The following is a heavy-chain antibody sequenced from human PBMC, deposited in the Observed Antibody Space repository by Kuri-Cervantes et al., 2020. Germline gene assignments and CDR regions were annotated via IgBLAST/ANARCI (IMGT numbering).Heavy chain of an antibody. Sequence: GESLKISCAASGFNFNSYAMSWVRQAPGKGLEWVSAISASSASTFHADSVKGRFTISRDNSKNTLYLQMNSLRAEDTAVYYWARGNIVGATTPRYAGYYGMDVWGQGTTVTVSS. V-gene: IGHV3-23*01. CDR1: GFNFNSYA. D-gene: IGHD1-26*01. CDR3: ARGNIVGATTPRYAGYYGMDV. J-gene: IGHJ6*02. CDR2: ISASSAST.